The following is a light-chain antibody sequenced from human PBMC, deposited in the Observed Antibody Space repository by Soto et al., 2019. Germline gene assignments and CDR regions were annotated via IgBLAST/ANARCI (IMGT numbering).Light chain of an antibody. Sequence: QSVLAHPPSASGTPGESVIISGSGSCSRIGSYVVNWYQQLPGAAPKLLMYSNFERPSGVPDRFSGSKSGTSASLAISGLHSEDEADYYCAAWDDSLKGVVFGGGTKLTVL. V-gene: IGLV1-44*01. J-gene: IGLJ3*02. CDR3: AAWDDSLKGVV. CDR1: CSRIGSYV. CDR2: SNF.